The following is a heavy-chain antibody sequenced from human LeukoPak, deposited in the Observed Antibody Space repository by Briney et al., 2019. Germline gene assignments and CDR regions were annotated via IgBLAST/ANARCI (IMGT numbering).Heavy chain of an antibody. CDR1: GGSISSSNW. Sequence: SGTLSLTCAVSGGSISSSNWWSWVRQPPGKGLEWIGEIYHSGSTNYNPSLKSRVTISVDKSKNQFSPKLSSLTAADTAVYYCAIKPVLAAFDIWGQGTMVTVSS. V-gene: IGHV4-4*02. CDR2: IYHSGST. J-gene: IGHJ3*02. CDR3: AIKPVLAAFDI.